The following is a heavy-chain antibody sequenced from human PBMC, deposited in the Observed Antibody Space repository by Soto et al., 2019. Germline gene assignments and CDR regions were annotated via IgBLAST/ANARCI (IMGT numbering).Heavy chain of an antibody. CDR1: GYSFTSYW. CDR2: IYPGDSDT. CDR3: ARQYYYDSSGNRYYFDY. V-gene: IGHV5-51*01. D-gene: IGHD3-22*01. J-gene: IGHJ4*02. Sequence: GESLKISCKGSGYSFTSYWIGWVRQMPGKGLEWMGIIYPGDSDTRYSPSFQGQVTISADKSISTAYLQWSSLKASDTTMYYCARQYYYDSSGNRYYFDYWGQGTLVTVSS.